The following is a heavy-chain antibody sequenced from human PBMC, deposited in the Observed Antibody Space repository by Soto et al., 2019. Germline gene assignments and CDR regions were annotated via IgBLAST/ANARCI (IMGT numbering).Heavy chain of an antibody. V-gene: IGHV3-21*01. Sequence: EVLLVESGGGLVKPGGSLRLSCAASGFTFSSYSMNWVRQAPGKGLEWVSSISSSSSFIYYADSLKARFTISRDNAKNSLYLQMNSLRAEDTAVYYCARDLHDYVSFRFDPRGQGTLVTVSS. D-gene: IGHD3-16*01. CDR2: ISSSSSFI. CDR3: ARDLHDYVSFRFDP. CDR1: GFTFSSYS. J-gene: IGHJ5*02.